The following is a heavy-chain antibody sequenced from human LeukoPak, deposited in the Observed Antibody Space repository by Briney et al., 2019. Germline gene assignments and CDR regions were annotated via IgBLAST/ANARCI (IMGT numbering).Heavy chain of an antibody. Sequence: GGSLRLSCAASGFTFSNYYMNWVRQAPGKGLEWVSFISSGSTNIYYADSVRGRFIISRDNAKKSLYLQMNSLRAEDTAMYYCARDKIVATISYFYGMDVWGQGTTVTVSS. CDR3: ARDKIVATISYFYGMDV. V-gene: IGHV3-21*01. CDR2: ISSGSTNI. J-gene: IGHJ6*02. CDR1: GFTFSNYY. D-gene: IGHD5-12*01.